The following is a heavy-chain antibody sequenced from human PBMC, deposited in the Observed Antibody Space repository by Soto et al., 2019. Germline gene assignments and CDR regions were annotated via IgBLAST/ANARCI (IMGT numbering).Heavy chain of an antibody. J-gene: IGHJ4*02. V-gene: IGHV3-74*01. Sequence: PGGSLRLSCAASGFTFSSYWMHWVRQAPGKGLVWVSRINSDGSSTSYADSVKGRFTISRDNAKNTLYLQMNSLRAEDTAVYYCARALTLSNPENFDFWSGYWTYYFDYRAQRNPVTVSS. CDR3: ARALTLSNPENFDFWSGYWTYYFDY. CDR2: INSDGSST. CDR1: GFTFSSYW. D-gene: IGHD3-3*01.